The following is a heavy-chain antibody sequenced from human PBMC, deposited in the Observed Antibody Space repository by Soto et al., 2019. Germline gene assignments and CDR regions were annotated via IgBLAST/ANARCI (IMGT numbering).Heavy chain of an antibody. V-gene: IGHV1-69*13. CDR3: ARDELRLLTYGMDV. Sequence: GASVKVSCKASGGTFSSYAISWVRQAPGQGLEWMGGIIPIFGTANYAQKFQGRVTITADESTSTAYMELSSLRSEDTAVYYCARDELRLLTYGMDVWGQGTTVPVSS. D-gene: IGHD3-3*01. CDR2: IIPIFGTA. CDR1: GGTFSSYA. J-gene: IGHJ6*02.